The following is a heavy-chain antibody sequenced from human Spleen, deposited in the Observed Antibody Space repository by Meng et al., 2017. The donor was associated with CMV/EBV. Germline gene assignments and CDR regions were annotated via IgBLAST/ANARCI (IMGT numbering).Heavy chain of an antibody. Sequence: GSLRSGGYNWDWIRQHPEKGLEWIGYIDNSGNTKYNPSLKSRLTISVDTSKNQFSLKLTSVTAADTAVYYCARGATILGVATGWFDPWGQGTLVTVSS. CDR3: ARGATILGVATGWFDP. CDR1: GSLRSGGYN. V-gene: IGHV4-31*02. CDR2: IDNSGNT. D-gene: IGHD3-3*01. J-gene: IGHJ5*02.